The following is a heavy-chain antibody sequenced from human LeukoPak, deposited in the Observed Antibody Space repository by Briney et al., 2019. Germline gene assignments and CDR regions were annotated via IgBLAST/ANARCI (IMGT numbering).Heavy chain of an antibody. D-gene: IGHD3-10*01. CDR1: GFTFSSYW. CDR2: IKPDGSNT. J-gene: IGHJ4*02. Sequence: PGGSLRLSCAASGFTFSSYWMHWVRQAPGKGLVWVSRIKPDGSNTFYADSVKGRFTISRDNAKNTLYLQMTSLRAEDTAVYYCAGDLSSGYWGQGTLVTVSS. CDR3: AGDLSSGY. V-gene: IGHV3-74*01.